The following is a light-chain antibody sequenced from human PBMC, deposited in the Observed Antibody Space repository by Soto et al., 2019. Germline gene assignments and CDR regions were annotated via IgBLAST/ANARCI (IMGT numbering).Light chain of an antibody. Sequence: EIVMTQSPVTLSVSPGERVTLSCRASQSVSNNLAWYQQKSGQAPRLLIYAASTRVNGIPARFSGSGSGTEFTLTLSSVQSEDFAIYYCHQYNNWPPFTFGQGTRLDIK. J-gene: IGKJ5*01. CDR2: AAS. V-gene: IGKV3-15*01. CDR1: QSVSNN. CDR3: HQYNNWPPFT.